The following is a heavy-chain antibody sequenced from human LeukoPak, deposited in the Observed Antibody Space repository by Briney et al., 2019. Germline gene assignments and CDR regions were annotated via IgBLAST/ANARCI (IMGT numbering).Heavy chain of an antibody. J-gene: IGHJ4*02. CDR3: ARTTADYSGSHRLPDY. V-gene: IGHV4-39*07. CDR1: GGSIISSSYY. D-gene: IGHD1-26*01. Sequence: PSETLSLICTVSGGSIISSSYYWGWIRQPPGKGLEWIGSIYYTGSTYYNPSLKSRVTISVDTSKNQFSLKLSSATAADTAVYYCARTTADYSGSHRLPDYWGQGTLVTVSS. CDR2: IYYTGST.